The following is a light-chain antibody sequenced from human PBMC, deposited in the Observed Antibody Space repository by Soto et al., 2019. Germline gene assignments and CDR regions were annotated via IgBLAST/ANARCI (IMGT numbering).Light chain of an antibody. CDR1: QSISSY. Sequence: DIQMTQSPSSLSASVGDRVTITCRASQSISSYLNWYQQKPGKAPKLLIYAASSLQSGVPSRFSGSGSGTDFTLTISSLQPEDFATYYCQQSTRNTFGQGTKLEIK. CDR3: QQSTRNT. V-gene: IGKV1-39*01. CDR2: AAS. J-gene: IGKJ2*01.